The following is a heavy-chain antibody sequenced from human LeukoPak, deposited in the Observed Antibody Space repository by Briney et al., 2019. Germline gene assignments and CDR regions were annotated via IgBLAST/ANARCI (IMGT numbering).Heavy chain of an antibody. V-gene: IGHV4-61*02. D-gene: IGHD6-6*01. Sequence: PSETLSLTCTVSGVSISSGSYYWSWIRQPAGKGLEWIGRIYTSGSTNYNPSLKSRVTISVDTSKNQFSLKLSSVTAADTAVYYCARGAAHFYYYYMDVWGKGTTVTVSS. CDR3: ARGAAHFYYYYMDV. CDR1: GVSISSGSYY. CDR2: IYTSGST. J-gene: IGHJ6*03.